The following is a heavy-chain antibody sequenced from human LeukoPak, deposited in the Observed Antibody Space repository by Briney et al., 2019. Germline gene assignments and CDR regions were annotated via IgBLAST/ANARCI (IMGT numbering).Heavy chain of an antibody. V-gene: IGHV3-23*01. CDR2: ISGSGGST. Sequence: GGSLRLSCAASGFTFSSYAMSWVRQAPGKGLEWVSGISGSGGSTYYADSVKGRFTISRDNSKNTLYLQMNSLRAEHTAVYYCAKLPRYVFVDCWFDPWGQGTLVSVSS. CDR1: GFTFSSYA. CDR3: AKLPRYVFVDCWFDP. J-gene: IGHJ5*02. D-gene: IGHD2-21*01.